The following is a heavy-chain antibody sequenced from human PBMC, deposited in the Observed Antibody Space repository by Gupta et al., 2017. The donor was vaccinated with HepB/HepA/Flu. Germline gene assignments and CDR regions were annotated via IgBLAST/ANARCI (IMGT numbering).Heavy chain of an antibody. CDR1: GGTFSSYA. CDR3: ARRRYDSSVYYSRNAFDI. D-gene: IGHD3-22*01. J-gene: IGHJ3*02. CDR2: IIPILGIA. V-gene: IGHV1-69*04. Sequence: QVQLVQSGAEVKKPGSSVKVSCKASGGTFSSYAISWVRQAPGQGLEWMGSIIPILGIANYEQKFDGRGTITADKSTSKAYMELSSLRSEDTAVYDCARRRYDSSVYYSRNAFDIWGQGTMVNVAS.